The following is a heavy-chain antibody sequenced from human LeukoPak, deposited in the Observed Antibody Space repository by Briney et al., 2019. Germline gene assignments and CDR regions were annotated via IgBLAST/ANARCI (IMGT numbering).Heavy chain of an antibody. CDR2: IIPIFGTA. CDR1: GGTFSSYA. CDR3: ARSIKGGYSSAGNIDYPPLR. Sequence: ASVKVSCKASGGTFSSYAISWVRQAPGQGLEWMGGIIPIFGTANYAQKFQGRVTITADKSTSTAYMELSSLRSEDTAVYYCARSIKGGYSSAGNIDYPPLRWGQGTLVTVSS. V-gene: IGHV1-69*06. J-gene: IGHJ4*02. D-gene: IGHD6-19*01.